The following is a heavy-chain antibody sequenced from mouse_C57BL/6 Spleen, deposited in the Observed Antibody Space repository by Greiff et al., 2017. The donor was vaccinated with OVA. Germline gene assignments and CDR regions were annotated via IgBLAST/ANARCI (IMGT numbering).Heavy chain of an antibody. V-gene: IGHV1-7*01. J-gene: IGHJ4*01. CDR2: INPSSGYT. Sequence: QVQLQQSGADLAKPGASVKLSCKASGYTFTSYWMHWVKQRPGQGLEWIGYINPSSGYTKYTQKFKDKATLTADKSSSTDYMQLSSLTYEDSAVYYCAISDDYYAMDYWGQGTSVTVSS. D-gene: IGHD2-3*01. CDR1: GYTFTSYW. CDR3: AISDDYYAMDY.